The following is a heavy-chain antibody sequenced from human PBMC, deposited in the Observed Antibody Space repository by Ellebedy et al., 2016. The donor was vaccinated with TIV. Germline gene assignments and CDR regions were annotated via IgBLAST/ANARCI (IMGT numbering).Heavy chain of an antibody. CDR3: VRDRYDSDLDY. Sequence: GESLKISCADSGFTFSSYWMSWVRQAPGKGLEWVANIKQDGSETYYVDSMKGRFTISRDNAKNSLYLQMNSLRAEDTAVYYCVRDRYDSDLDYWGQGTLVTVSS. V-gene: IGHV3-7*03. CDR2: IKQDGSET. J-gene: IGHJ4*02. CDR1: GFTFSSYW. D-gene: IGHD3-22*01.